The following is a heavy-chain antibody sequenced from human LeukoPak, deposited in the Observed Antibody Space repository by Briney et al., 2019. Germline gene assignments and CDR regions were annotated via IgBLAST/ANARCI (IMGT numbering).Heavy chain of an antibody. CDR3: ARSGYSGLDPEY. J-gene: IGHJ4*02. V-gene: IGHV3-11*06. CDR1: GYTFSGYY. D-gene: IGHD5-12*01. CDR2: ISPGSDYT. Sequence: GGSQTLFCAPSGYTFSGYYMNWARQAPGKGLEWVSYISPGSDYTNYADSVKGRFTISRDNAKNSLHLQMNSLRAEDTAVYFCARSGYSGLDPEYWGQ.